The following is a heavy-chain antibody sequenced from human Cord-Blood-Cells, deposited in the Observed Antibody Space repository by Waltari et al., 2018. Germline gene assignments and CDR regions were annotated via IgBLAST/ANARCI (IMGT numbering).Heavy chain of an antibody. Sequence: QVPLQQWGAGLLKPSETLSLTCAVYGGSFSGYYWSCIRQPPGKGLEWIGEINHTGSPNYNPSLKSRVTISVDTSKNQFSLKLSSVTAADTAVYYCASVDYYDSSGYSNWFDPWGQGTLVTVSS. CDR1: GGSFSGYY. D-gene: IGHD3-22*01. J-gene: IGHJ5*02. CDR2: INHTGSP. V-gene: IGHV4-34*01. CDR3: ASVDYYDSSGYSNWFDP.